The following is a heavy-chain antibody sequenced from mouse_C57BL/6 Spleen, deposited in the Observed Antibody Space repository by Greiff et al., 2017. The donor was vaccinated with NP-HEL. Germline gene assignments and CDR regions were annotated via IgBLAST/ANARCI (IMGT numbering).Heavy chain of an antibody. CDR2: IYPGDGDT. Sequence: QVQLQQSGPELVKPGASVKISCKASGYAFSSSWMNWVKQRPGKGLEWIGRIYPGDGDTNYNGKFKGKATLTADKSSSTAYMQLSSLTSEDSAVYCCARRDITTVVLDYWGQGTTLTVSS. CDR3: ARRDITTVVLDY. CDR1: GYAFSSSW. V-gene: IGHV1-82*01. D-gene: IGHD1-1*01. J-gene: IGHJ2*01.